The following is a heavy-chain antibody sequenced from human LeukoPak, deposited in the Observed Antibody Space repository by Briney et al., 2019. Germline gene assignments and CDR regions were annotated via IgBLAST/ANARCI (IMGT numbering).Heavy chain of an antibody. Sequence: PSETLSLTCTVSGGSISGYYWTWIRQPPGKGLDWIGFVYYNGNTRYNPSLKSRVTISVDTSENQFSLKLSSVTAADTAVYYCARAVVVPAAMLDYFDYWGQGTLVTVSS. D-gene: IGHD2-2*01. V-gene: IGHV4-59*08. CDR2: VYYNGNT. CDR1: GGSISGYY. CDR3: ARAVVVPAAMLDYFDY. J-gene: IGHJ4*02.